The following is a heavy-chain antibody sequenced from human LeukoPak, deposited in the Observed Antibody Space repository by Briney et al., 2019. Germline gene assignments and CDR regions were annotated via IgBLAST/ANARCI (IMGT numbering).Heavy chain of an antibody. D-gene: IGHD2-15*01. J-gene: IGHJ4*02. Sequence: GGSLRLSCAASGFTFSNYSMNWVRQAPGKGLEWVSSISSSSSYIYYADSVKGRFTISRDNAKNSLYLQMNSLRAEDTALYYCAKDMGNCSGGICYSSAFDYWGQGTLVTVSS. CDR1: GFTFSNYS. CDR3: AKDMGNCSGGICYSSAFDY. CDR2: ISSSSSYI. V-gene: IGHV3-21*04.